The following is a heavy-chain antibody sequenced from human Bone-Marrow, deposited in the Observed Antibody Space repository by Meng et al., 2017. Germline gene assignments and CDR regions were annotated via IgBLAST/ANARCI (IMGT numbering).Heavy chain of an antibody. CDR2: MSYDGSNK. CDR3: VREEWGDS. CDR1: GFTFSGYA. V-gene: IGHV3-30*04. Sequence: GESLKISCAASGFTFSGYAMHWVRQAPGKGLEWVTLMSYDGSNKYYANSVKGRFTVSRDNSKKSLYLQMNSLRAEDTAIYFCVREEWGDSWGQGTLVTVSS. J-gene: IGHJ4*02. D-gene: IGHD1-26*01.